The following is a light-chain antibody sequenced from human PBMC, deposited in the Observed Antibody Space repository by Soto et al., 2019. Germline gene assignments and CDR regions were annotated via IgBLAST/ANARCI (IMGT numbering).Light chain of an antibody. Sequence: EIVMTQSPATLSVSPGERATLSCRASQSVSSNLAWYQQKPGHAPRLLIYGASTRATGIPARFSGSGSGTECTLTISSLQSDDFAVDYCQQYNDWPRTFGQGTKVE. CDR1: QSVSSN. J-gene: IGKJ1*01. V-gene: IGKV3-15*01. CDR2: GAS. CDR3: QQYNDWPRT.